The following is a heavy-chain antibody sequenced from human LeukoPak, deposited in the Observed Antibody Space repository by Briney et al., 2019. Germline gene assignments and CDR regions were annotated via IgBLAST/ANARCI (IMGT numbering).Heavy chain of an antibody. J-gene: IGHJ4*02. Sequence: SETLSLTCAVYGGSFSGYYWSWIRQPPGKGLEWIGEINHSGSTNYNPSLKSRVTISVDTSKNQFSLKLSSVTAADTAVYYCARASPRTAAMVKLGRFYFDYWGQGTLVTVSS. D-gene: IGHD5-18*01. CDR2: INHSGST. CDR3: ARASPRTAAMVKLGRFYFDY. V-gene: IGHV4-34*01. CDR1: GGSFSGYY.